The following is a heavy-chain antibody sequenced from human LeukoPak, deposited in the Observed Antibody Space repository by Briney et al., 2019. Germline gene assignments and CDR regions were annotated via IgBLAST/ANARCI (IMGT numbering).Heavy chain of an antibody. Sequence: GGSLSLSFAASGFTFSSYWMSWVRQAPGKGLEWVANIKQDGSEKYYVDSVKGRFTISRDNAKNSLYLQMNSLRAEDTAVYYCARPYDSSGYSMYYFDYWGQGTLGTVSS. CDR2: IKQDGSEK. J-gene: IGHJ4*02. V-gene: IGHV3-7*01. CDR1: GFTFSSYW. D-gene: IGHD3-22*01. CDR3: ARPYDSSGYSMYYFDY.